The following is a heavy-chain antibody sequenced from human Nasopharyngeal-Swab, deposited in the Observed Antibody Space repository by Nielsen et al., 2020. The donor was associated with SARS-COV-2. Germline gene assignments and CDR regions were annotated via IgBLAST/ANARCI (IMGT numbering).Heavy chain of an antibody. CDR1: GFTFSNAW. J-gene: IGHJ4*02. CDR2: IKQGGSEK. V-gene: IGHV3-7*03. D-gene: IGHD6-13*01. Sequence: GESLKISCAASGFTFSNAWMSWVRQAPGKGLEWVANIKQGGSEKYYVDSVKGRFTISRDNAKNSLYLQMNSLRAEDTAVYYCARASGSSWDFDYWGQGTLVTVSS. CDR3: ARASGSSWDFDY.